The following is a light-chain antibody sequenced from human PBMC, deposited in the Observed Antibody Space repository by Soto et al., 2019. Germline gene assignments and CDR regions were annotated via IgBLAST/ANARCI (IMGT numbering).Light chain of an antibody. CDR2: DAS. J-gene: IGKJ1*01. CDR3: QQRSTTWT. Sequence: EIVVTQSPATMSLSPGERATLSCRASQSVSNYLAWYQQKPCQAPRLLIYDASNRATGIPARLSGSRSGTDFTLTISSLEIEDFAVYYCQQRSTTWTFGQGTKVEIK. V-gene: IGKV3-11*01. CDR1: QSVSNY.